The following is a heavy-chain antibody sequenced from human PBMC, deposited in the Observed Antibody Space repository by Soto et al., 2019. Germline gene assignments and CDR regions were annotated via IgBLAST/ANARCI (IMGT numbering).Heavy chain of an antibody. V-gene: IGHV3-64*01. CDR1: GFSFSSYD. D-gene: IGHD3-3*01. J-gene: IGHJ6*04. Sequence: EEQLVQSGGGLVQPGGSLRLSCAASGFSFSSYDLFWVRQAPGKGLEYVSAVSRNGINTYYANSVKGRFTISRDNSKYIMYLQMGTLRAEDMAVYYCAITYYDFDVWGKGTTVIVSS. CDR3: AITYYDFDV. CDR2: VSRNGINT.